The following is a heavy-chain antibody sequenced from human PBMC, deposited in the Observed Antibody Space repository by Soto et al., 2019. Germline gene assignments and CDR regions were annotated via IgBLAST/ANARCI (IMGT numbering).Heavy chain of an antibody. CDR2: ISFDGRVT. CDR3: AREAYGDSPYFDY. CDR1: GFTFNSLS. Sequence: QVQLVESGGGMVQPGTSLRLSCTASGFTFNSLSLHWVRQGPDKGLEWVAVISFDGRVTYYADFVKGRFTVSRDNSKNTLYLQANSLRAEDTAVNYWAREAYGDSPYFDYWGQGTLVTVSS. D-gene: IGHD2-21*02. V-gene: IGHV3-30*04. J-gene: IGHJ4*02.